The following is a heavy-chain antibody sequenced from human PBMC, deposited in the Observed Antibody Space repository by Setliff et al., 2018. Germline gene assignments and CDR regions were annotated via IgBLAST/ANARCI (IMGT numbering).Heavy chain of an antibody. Sequence: SETLSLTCTVSGDSSSGHHWSWIRQPPGEGLEWIGYISRSGNTKYNPSLKSRVAISIDTSKKQFSLEVSSVTAADTAVYYCARLKYYDSGTYWGSWDYYSSMDVWGKGTTVTVSS. D-gene: IGHD3-22*01. CDR3: ARLKYYDSGTYWGSWDYYSSMDV. CDR1: GDSSSGHH. V-gene: IGHV4-59*11. J-gene: IGHJ6*04. CDR2: ISRSGNT.